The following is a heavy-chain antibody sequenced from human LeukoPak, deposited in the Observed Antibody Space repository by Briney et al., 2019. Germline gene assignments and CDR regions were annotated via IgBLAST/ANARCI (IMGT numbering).Heavy chain of an antibody. CDR3: AKGSCSSTSCYYYYMDV. CDR2: ISGSGGST. J-gene: IGHJ6*03. CDR1: GFTFSRYA. D-gene: IGHD2-2*01. Sequence: PGGSLRLSCAASGFTFSRYAMSWVRQAPGKGLEWVSAISGSGGSTYYADSVKGRFTISRDNSKNTLYLQMNSLRAEDTAVYYCAKGSCSSTSCYYYYMDVWGKGTTVTVSS. V-gene: IGHV3-23*01.